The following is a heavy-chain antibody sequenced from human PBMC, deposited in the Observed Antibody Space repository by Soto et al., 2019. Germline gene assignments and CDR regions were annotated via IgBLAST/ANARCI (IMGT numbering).Heavy chain of an antibody. D-gene: IGHD6-6*01. Sequence: GASVKVSCKASGYTFTSYAMNWVRQAPGQGLEWMGWINTNTGNPTYAQGFTGRFVFSLDTSVSTAYLQICSLKAEDTAVYYCARDRRIAARHNWFDPWGQGTLVTVSS. V-gene: IGHV7-4-1*01. J-gene: IGHJ5*02. CDR3: ARDRRIAARHNWFDP. CDR2: INTNTGNP. CDR1: GYTFTSYA.